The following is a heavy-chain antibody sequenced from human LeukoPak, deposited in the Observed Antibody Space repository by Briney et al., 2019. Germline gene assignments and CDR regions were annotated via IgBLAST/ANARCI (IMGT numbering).Heavy chain of an antibody. Sequence: GGSLRLSCAASGFTFRSYGMSWVRQAPGKGLEWVSAISGSGGNTYYADSVKGRFTISRDNAKNALYLQMNSLRAEDTAVYYCAKDLHYGSADYWGQGTLVTVSS. CDR1: GFTFRSYG. CDR2: ISGSGGNT. CDR3: AKDLHYGSADY. J-gene: IGHJ4*02. V-gene: IGHV3-23*01. D-gene: IGHD3-10*01.